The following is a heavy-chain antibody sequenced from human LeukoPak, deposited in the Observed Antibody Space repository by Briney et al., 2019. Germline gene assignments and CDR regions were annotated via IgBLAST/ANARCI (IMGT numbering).Heavy chain of an antibody. Sequence: SETLSLTCTVSGASISSSTFFWGWIRQPPGKGLEWIASISYSGTTYYTPSLSSRLTISVDTTKNQFALRLTSVTAADTATYFCARQRVRNWFDPWGQGTLVTVSS. J-gene: IGHJ5*02. CDR3: ARQRVRNWFDP. CDR1: GASISSSTFF. CDR2: ISYSGTT. V-gene: IGHV4-39*01.